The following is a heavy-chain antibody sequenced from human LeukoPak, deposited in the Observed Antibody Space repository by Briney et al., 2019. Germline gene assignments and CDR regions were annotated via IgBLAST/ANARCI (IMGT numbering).Heavy chain of an antibody. V-gene: IGHV1-2*02. J-gene: IGHJ4*02. Sequence: ASVKVSCKASGYTFTGYYMHWVRQAPGQGLEWMGWINPNSGGTNYAQKFRGRVTMTRDTSISTAYMELSRLRSDDTAVYYCARVMVRGVRAPSSYYFDYWGQGTLVTVSS. D-gene: IGHD3-10*01. CDR1: GYTFTGYY. CDR3: ARVMVRGVRAPSSYYFDY. CDR2: INPNSGGT.